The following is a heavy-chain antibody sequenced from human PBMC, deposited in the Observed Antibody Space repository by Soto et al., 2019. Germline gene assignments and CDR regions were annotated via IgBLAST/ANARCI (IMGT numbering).Heavy chain of an antibody. CDR2: ISSDSRYI. CDR1: GFTFSTYG. D-gene: IGHD2-8*01. CDR3: ARDPKSRTKYGMDV. J-gene: IGHJ6*02. V-gene: IGHV3-21*01. Sequence: PGGSLRLSCAASGFTFSTYGMNWVRQAPGKGLEWVSSISSDSRYIHYADSMKGRFTISRDNAKSSLYLQMNSLRADDTAVYYCARDPKSRTKYGMDVWGQGTTVTVSS.